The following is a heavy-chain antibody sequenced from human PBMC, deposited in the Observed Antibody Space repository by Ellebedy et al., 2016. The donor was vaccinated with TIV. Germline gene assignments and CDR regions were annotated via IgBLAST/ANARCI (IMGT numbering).Heavy chain of an antibody. J-gene: IGHJ3*02. CDR1: GFTFSDYW. V-gene: IGHV3-7*03. Sequence: PGGSLRLSCAVSGFTFSDYWMSRVRQAPGKGLEWVANIKQDGSETYYVESVKGRLSISRDNAKNSLYLQMNSLRAEDTAVYYCARVKWLLFHSFDIWGRGTTVTVSS. CDR2: IKQDGSET. D-gene: IGHD5-12*01. CDR3: ARVKWLLFHSFDI.